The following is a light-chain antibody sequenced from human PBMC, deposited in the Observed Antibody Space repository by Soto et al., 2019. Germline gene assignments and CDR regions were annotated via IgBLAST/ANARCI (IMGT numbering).Light chain of an antibody. CDR2: AAS. V-gene: IGKV1-27*01. Sequence: DIQMTQSPSYLSASVGDRVTITCRASKGISTYLAWYQQKPGKVPKLLIYAASTLQSGVPSRFSGSGSGTDFTLTISSLQPEDVATYDCKKYNSAPWTFGQGTNVEIK. CDR1: KGISTY. J-gene: IGKJ1*01. CDR3: KKYNSAPWT.